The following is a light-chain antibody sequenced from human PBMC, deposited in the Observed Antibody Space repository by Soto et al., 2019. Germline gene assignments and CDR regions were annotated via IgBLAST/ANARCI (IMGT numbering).Light chain of an antibody. CDR1: QDISNY. CDR2: DAS. V-gene: IGKV1-33*01. J-gene: IGKJ2*01. Sequence: DIQMTQSPSSLSASVGDRVTITCQASQDISNYLNWYQQKPGKAPNLLNYDASNLETGVPSRFSGSGSGTDFTFTISSLQPEDIATYFCQQYDSLPPTFGLGTKLEIK. CDR3: QQYDSLPPT.